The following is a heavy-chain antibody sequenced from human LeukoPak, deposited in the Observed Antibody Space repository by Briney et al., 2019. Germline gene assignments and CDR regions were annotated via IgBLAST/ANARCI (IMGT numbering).Heavy chain of an antibody. CDR2: INHSGST. D-gene: IGHD4-17*01. CDR3: ARGHYGGYDY. V-gene: IGHV4-34*01. CDR1: GGSFSGYY. J-gene: IGHJ4*02. Sequence: TSETLSLTCAVYGGSFSGYYWSWIRQPPGKGLEWIGEINHSGSTNYNPSLKSRVTISVDTSKNQFSLKLSSVTAADTAVYYCARGHYGGYDYWGQGTLVTVSS.